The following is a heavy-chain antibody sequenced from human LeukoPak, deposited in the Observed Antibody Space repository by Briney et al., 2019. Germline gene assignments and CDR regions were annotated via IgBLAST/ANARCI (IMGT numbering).Heavy chain of an antibody. CDR1: GFTFSSYA. J-gene: IGHJ3*02. V-gene: IGHV3-23*01. CDR3: AKDSGYCSSTSCYISLDAFDI. CDR2: ISGSGGST. D-gene: IGHD2-2*02. Sequence: GGSLRLSCAASGFTFSSYAMSWVRQAPGKGLEWVSAISGSGGSTYYADSVKGRFTISRDNSKNTLYLQMNSLRAEDTDVYYCAKDSGYCSSTSCYISLDAFDIWGQGTMVTVSS.